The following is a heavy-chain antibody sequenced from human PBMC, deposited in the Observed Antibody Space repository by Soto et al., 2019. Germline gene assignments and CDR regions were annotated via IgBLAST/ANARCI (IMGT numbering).Heavy chain of an antibody. CDR3: PNDVSESVMFGVADY. Sequence: QVQLVQSGPELKKPGASVTVSCKAFGYTFTRFGINWVRQAPGQGLEWLAWVSGFNNDTVYSLRFQGRVSVTTDHSPPTDLMNLWNLIPEHTAVYYGPNDVSESVMFGVADYWGQATLVAVSS. CDR2: VSGFNNDT. CDR1: GYTFTRFG. D-gene: IGHD3-16*01. J-gene: IGHJ4*02. V-gene: IGHV1-18*01.